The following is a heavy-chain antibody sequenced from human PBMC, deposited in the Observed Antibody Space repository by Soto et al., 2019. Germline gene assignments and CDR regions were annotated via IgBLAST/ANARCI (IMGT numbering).Heavy chain of an antibody. Sequence: GGSLRLSCAASGFTFSAYGMHWVRQAPGKGLEWVAVMSHDGRDKSYADSVKGRFTISKDNSKNTLYLQMNSLRTEDTAVYYCAKPYGSGSYYIDHFDYWGQGALVTVSS. V-gene: IGHV3-30*18. J-gene: IGHJ4*02. CDR2: MSHDGRDK. CDR1: GFTFSAYG. CDR3: AKPYGSGSYYIDHFDY. D-gene: IGHD3-10*01.